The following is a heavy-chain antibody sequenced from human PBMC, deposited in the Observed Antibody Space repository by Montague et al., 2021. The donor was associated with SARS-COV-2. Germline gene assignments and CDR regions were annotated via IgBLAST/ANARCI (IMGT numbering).Heavy chain of an antibody. CDR1: GFTFSAYA. J-gene: IGHJ4*02. V-gene: IGHV3-23*01. CDR2: ITGGGVT. CDR3: VKDNTLTGINYSEN. Sequence: SLRLSCAVSGFTFSAYAMSWFRQAPGKVLGWVSGITGGGVTFYGDSVKGRFTISRDISKNTLYLQINSLRAEDTAVYYRVKDNTLTGINYSENWGQGTLVSVSS. D-gene: IGHD2-21*02.